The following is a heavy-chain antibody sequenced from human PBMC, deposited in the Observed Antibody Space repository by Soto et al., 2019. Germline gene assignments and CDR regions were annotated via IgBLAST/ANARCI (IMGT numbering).Heavy chain of an antibody. CDR3: AKDQGWYSGSDSSYDSSGAVDY. CDR1: GFTFSSYA. D-gene: IGHD3-22*01. Sequence: GGSLRLSCAASGFTFSSYAMSWVRQAPGKGLEWVSAISGSGGSTYYADSVKGRFTISRDNSKNTLYLQMNSLRAEDTAVYYCAKDQGWYSGSDSSYDSSGAVDYWGQGTLVTVSS. V-gene: IGHV3-23*01. CDR2: ISGSGGST. J-gene: IGHJ4*02.